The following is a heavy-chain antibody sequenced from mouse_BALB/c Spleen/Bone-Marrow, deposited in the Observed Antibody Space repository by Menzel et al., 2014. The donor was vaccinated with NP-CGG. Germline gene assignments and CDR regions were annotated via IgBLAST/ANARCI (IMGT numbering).Heavy chain of an antibody. CDR3: ALDYDYDVGY. J-gene: IGHJ2*01. D-gene: IGHD2-4*01. V-gene: IGHV14-3*02. CDR1: GFNIKDTY. Sequence: EVQRVESGAELVKPGASVKLSCTASGFNIKDTYMHWVKQRPEQGLEWIGRIDPANGNTKYDPKFQGKATIAADTSSNTAYLQLSSLTAEDTAVYYCALDYDYDVGYWGQGTTLTVSS. CDR2: IDPANGNT.